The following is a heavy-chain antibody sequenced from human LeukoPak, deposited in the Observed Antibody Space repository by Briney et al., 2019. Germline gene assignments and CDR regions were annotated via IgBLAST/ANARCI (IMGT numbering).Heavy chain of an antibody. D-gene: IGHD3-22*01. CDR1: GYTFTGYY. CDR3: ARVSDSTGYFYWYFDL. J-gene: IGHJ2*01. CDR2: FSPNSGGA. V-gene: IGHV1-2*02. Sequence: ASVKVSCKSSGYTFTGYYMHWVRQAPGQGLEWMGCFSPNSGGASYAQKFQGRVTMTRDTSISTAYMELSNLRSDDTAVYYCARVSDSTGYFYWYFDLWGRGTLVTVSS.